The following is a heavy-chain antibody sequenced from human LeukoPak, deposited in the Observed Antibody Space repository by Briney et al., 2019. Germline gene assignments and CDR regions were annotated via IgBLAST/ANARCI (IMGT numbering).Heavy chain of an antibody. D-gene: IGHD6-19*01. Sequence: GGSLRLSCAASGFTFSNAWMSWVRQAPGKGLEWVGRIKSKTDGGTTDYAAPVKGRFTISRDDSKNTLYLQMNSLKTEDTAVYYCTTEIAVAGRGDAFDIWGQGTMVTVSS. CDR3: TTEIAVAGRGDAFDI. CDR2: IKSKTDGGTT. J-gene: IGHJ3*02. CDR1: GFTFSNAW. V-gene: IGHV3-15*01.